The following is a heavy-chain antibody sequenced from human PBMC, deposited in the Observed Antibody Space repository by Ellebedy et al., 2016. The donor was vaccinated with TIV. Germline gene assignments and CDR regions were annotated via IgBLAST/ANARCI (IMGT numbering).Heavy chain of an antibody. CDR3: ARDGGSYSDFDY. Sequence: AASVKVSCKASGGTFSSYAISWVRQAPGQGLEWMGRTIPILGRTNYAQKCQGRVTITADKSTSTAYIELSRLRSDDTAVYYCARDGGSYSDFDYWGQGTLVTVSS. V-gene: IGHV1-69*04. CDR1: GGTFSSYA. CDR2: TIPILGRT. J-gene: IGHJ4*02. D-gene: IGHD1-26*01.